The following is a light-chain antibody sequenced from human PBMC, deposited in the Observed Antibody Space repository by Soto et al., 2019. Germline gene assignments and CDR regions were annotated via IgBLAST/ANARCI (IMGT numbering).Light chain of an antibody. V-gene: IGLV2-14*02. Sequence: QSALTQPASVSGSPGQSITISCTGTSSNVGTYNLVSWYQQHPGEAPKLIIYEGTKRPSGVSNRFSASKSGNTASLAITGLRGEDEADYHCQSYDSSLTNAVFGGGTKLTVL. J-gene: IGLJ2*01. CDR2: EGT. CDR3: QSYDSSLTNAV. CDR1: SSNVGTYNL.